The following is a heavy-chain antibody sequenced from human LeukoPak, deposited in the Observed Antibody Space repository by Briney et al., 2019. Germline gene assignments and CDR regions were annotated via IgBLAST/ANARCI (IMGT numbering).Heavy chain of an antibody. D-gene: IGHD1-1*01. CDR3: TGRLEGDYFDY. CDR2: IYYSGRT. Sequence: PSETLSLTCTVSGGSISSYYWSWIRQPPGKGLEWIGYIYYSGRTNYNPSLKSRVTISVDTSKSQFSLKLTSVTAADTAVYYCTGRLEGDYFDYWGQGTLVTVSS. V-gene: IGHV4-59*01. J-gene: IGHJ4*02. CDR1: GGSISSYY.